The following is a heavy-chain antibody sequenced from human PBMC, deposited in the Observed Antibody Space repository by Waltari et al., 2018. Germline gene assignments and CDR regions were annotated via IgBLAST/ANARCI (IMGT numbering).Heavy chain of an antibody. CDR1: GFTFSSYG. Sequence: QVQLVESGGGVVQPGGSLRLSCAASGFTFSSYGMHWVRQAPGKGLEWVAFIRYDGSNKYYADSVKGRFTISRDNSKNTLYLQMNSLRAEDTAVYYCAKREDTAMGIAAAGAPAFDYWGQGTLVTVSS. J-gene: IGHJ4*02. V-gene: IGHV3-30*02. CDR2: IRYDGSNK. D-gene: IGHD6-13*01. CDR3: AKREDTAMGIAAAGAPAFDY.